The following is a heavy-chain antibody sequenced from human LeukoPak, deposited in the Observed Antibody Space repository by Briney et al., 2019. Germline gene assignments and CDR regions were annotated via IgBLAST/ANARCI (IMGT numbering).Heavy chain of an antibody. CDR1: GGTFSSYA. V-gene: IGHV1-8*02. J-gene: IGHJ6*03. Sequence: ASVKVSCKASGGTFSSYAISWVRQAPGQGLEWMGWMNPNSGNTGYAQKFQGRVTMTRNTSISTAYMELSSLRSEDTAVYYCARRDYYGSGSYPYYYHNYMDVWGKGTTLTISS. CDR2: MNPNSGNT. D-gene: IGHD3-10*01. CDR3: ARRDYYGSGSYPYYYHNYMDV.